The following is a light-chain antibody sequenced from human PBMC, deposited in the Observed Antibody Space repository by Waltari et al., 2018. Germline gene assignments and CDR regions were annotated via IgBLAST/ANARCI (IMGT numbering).Light chain of an antibody. Sequence: QSVLTQPPSASGTPGQRVSLSCSGPSSNIGSNYVYWYQQLPGTAPKLLIFKNNVRPSDFPSGCDGYKSGTSASLAISGLRSEEEAEYFCATWDDSLSGSYVFGTGTKVTVL. CDR3: ATWDDSLSGSYV. CDR2: KNN. J-gene: IGLJ1*01. V-gene: IGLV1-47*01. CDR1: SSNIGSNY.